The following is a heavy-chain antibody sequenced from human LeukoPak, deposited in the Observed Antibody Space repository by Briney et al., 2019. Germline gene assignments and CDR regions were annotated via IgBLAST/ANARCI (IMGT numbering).Heavy chain of an antibody. Sequence: GGSLRLSCAASGFTFDDYAMHWVHQAPGKGLEWVSLISWDGGSTYYADSVKGRFTISRDNSKNSLYLQMNSLRAEDTALYYCAKDGVRVRIYDFWSGYYNSWGYFDYWGQGTLVTVSS. D-gene: IGHD3-3*01. CDR3: AKDGVRVRIYDFWSGYYNSWGYFDY. CDR1: GFTFDDYA. CDR2: ISWDGGST. V-gene: IGHV3-43D*03. J-gene: IGHJ4*02.